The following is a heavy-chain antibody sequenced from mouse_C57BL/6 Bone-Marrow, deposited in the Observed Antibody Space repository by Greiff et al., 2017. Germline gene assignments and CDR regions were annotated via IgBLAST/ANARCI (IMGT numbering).Heavy chain of an antibody. J-gene: IGHJ4*01. CDR2: INYDGSST. CDR3: ARDRTGRGVDY. V-gene: IGHV5-16*01. D-gene: IGHD4-1*01. CDR1: GFTFSDYY. Sequence: EVQRVESEGGLVQPGSSMKLSCTASGFTFSDYYMAWVRQVPEKGLEWVANINYDGSSTYYLDSLKSRFIISRDNAKNILYLQMSSLKSEDTATYYCARDRTGRGVDYWGQGTSVTVSS.